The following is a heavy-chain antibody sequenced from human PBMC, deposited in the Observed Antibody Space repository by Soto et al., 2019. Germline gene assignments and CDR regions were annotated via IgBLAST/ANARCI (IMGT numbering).Heavy chain of an antibody. CDR1: GFTFSSYS. CDR3: ASPRYGSGSWYYYGMDV. Sequence: PGGSLRLSCAASGFTFSSYSMNWVRQAPGKGLEWVSSISSSSSYIYYADSVKGRFTISRDNAKNSLYLQMNSLRAEDTAVYYCASPRYGSGSWYYYGMDVWGQGITVTVSS. J-gene: IGHJ6*02. CDR2: ISSSSSYI. V-gene: IGHV3-21*01. D-gene: IGHD3-10*01.